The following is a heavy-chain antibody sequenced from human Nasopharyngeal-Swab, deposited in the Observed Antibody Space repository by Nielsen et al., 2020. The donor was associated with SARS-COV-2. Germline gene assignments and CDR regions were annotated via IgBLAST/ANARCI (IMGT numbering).Heavy chain of an antibody. CDR2: ITWNSGNK. Sequence: SLKISCAASGFTFENYAMHWVRQPPGKGLEWVSGITWNSGNKGYAESVQGRFTISRDNAKNSLYLQLNSLMPEDTAFYFCAKDPYGSGSINWFTLWGPGTLVTVSS. V-gene: IGHV3-9*01. CDR3: AKDPYGSGSINWFTL. J-gene: IGHJ5*02. CDR1: GFTFENYA. D-gene: IGHD3-10*01.